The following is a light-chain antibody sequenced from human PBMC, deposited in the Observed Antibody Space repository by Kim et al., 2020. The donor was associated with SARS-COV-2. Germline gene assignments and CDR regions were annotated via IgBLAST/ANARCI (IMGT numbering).Light chain of an antibody. J-gene: IGKJ2*01. CDR3: QQYNSRPYT. CDR2: GTS. Sequence: DIQMTQSPSSLSASVGDRVTLTCRASQNMGNWLVWYQQKPGKAPNLLIYGTSSLKTGVPSRFSGSGSGTEFTLTISSLQPDDFATYYCQQYNSRPYTFGQGTKLEI. CDR1: QNMGNW. V-gene: IGKV1-5*03.